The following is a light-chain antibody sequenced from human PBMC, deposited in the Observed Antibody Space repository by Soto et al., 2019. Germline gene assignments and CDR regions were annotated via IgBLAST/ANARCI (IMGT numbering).Light chain of an antibody. CDR1: QSVSSDY. Sequence: EMVVTQSPSTLSLSRGERPTLSSRASQSVSSDYVAWYQLKPGQAPRLLIYGASSRATGIPDRFSGSGSGTDFTLTISRLDPEDFAVYFCQDYGSSPRTFGPGTKVDIK. V-gene: IGKV3-20*01. CDR2: GAS. J-gene: IGKJ1*01. CDR3: QDYGSSPRT.